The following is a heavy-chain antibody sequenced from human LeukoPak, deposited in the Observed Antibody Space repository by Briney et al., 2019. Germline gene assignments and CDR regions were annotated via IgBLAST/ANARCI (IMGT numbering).Heavy chain of an antibody. V-gene: IGHV4-59*01. D-gene: IGHD3-3*01. CDR1: GGSISSYY. Sequence: NPSETLSLTCTVSGGSISSYYWSWIRQPPGKGLEWIGYIYYSGSTNYNPSLKSRVTISVDTSKNQFSLKLSSVTAADTAVYYCARDIGLDYDFWSGPIAFDIWGQGTMVTVSS. J-gene: IGHJ3*02. CDR3: ARDIGLDYDFWSGPIAFDI. CDR2: IYYSGST.